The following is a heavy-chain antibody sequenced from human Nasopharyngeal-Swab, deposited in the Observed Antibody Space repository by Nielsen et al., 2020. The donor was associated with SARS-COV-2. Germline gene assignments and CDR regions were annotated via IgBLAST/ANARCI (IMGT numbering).Heavy chain of an antibody. D-gene: IGHD3-10*01. CDR2: IIPILGIA. Sequence: SVKVSCKASGGTFSSYAISWVRQAPAQGLEWMGRIIPILGIANYAQKFQGRVTITADKSTSTAYMELSSLRSEDTAVYYCARSITMVRGSPPDYYGMDVWGQGTTVTVSS. V-gene: IGHV1-69*04. J-gene: IGHJ6*02. CDR1: GGTFSSYA. CDR3: ARSITMVRGSPPDYYGMDV.